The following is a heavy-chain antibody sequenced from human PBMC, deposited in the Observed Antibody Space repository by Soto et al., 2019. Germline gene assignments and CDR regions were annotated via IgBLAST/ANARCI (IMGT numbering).Heavy chain of an antibody. Sequence: QVQLVESGGGVVQPGRSLRLSCAASGFTFSSYAMHWVRQAPGKGLEWVAVISYDGSNKYYADSVKGRFTISRDNSKNTLYLQMNSLRAEDTAVYSCARSEGVAATDYWGQGTLVTVSS. CDR1: GFTFSSYA. J-gene: IGHJ4*02. CDR2: ISYDGSNK. D-gene: IGHD2-15*01. CDR3: ARSEGVAATDY. V-gene: IGHV3-30-3*01.